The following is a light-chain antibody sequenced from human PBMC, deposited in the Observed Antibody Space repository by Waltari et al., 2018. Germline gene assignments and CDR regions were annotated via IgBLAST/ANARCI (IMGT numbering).Light chain of an antibody. J-gene: IGLJ2*01. CDR1: SHNIGDSRY. CDR3: CSYAVGTYTWF. CDR2: DVN. Sequence: QSALTQPRSVSASPGQSVTISCTGTSHNIGDSRYVSWYQQHPGKAPTVVIHDVNRRPSGVPDRFTASKSGNTASLTISGLQAEDEGDYYCCSYAVGTYTWFFGGGTKLTVL. V-gene: IGLV2-11*01.